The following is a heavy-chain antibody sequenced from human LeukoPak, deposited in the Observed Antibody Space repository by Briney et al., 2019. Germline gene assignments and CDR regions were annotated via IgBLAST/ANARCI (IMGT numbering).Heavy chain of an antibody. D-gene: IGHD3-10*01. J-gene: IGHJ6*03. CDR2: INHSGST. Sequence: PSETLSLTCAVYGGSFSGYYWSWIRQPPGKGLEWIGEINHSGSTNYNPSLKSRVTISVDTSKSQFSLKLSSVTAADTAVYYCARRLGRKFGERFYYYHYMDVWGRGTTVTISS. CDR1: GGSFSGYY. CDR3: ARRLGRKFGERFYYYHYMDV. V-gene: IGHV4-34*01.